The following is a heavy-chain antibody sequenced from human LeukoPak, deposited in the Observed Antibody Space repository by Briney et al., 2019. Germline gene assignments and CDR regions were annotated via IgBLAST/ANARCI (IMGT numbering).Heavy chain of an antibody. D-gene: IGHD7-27*01. V-gene: IGHV3-21*01. CDR2: ISSSSSYI. Sequence: GGSLRLSCAASGFTFSSYNMNWVRQAPGKGLEWISSISSSSSYIYYADSVKGRFTISRDNAKNSLYLQMNSLRAEDTAVYYCARDPATGYFDYWGQGTLVTVSS. CDR3: ARDPATGYFDY. J-gene: IGHJ4*02. CDR1: GFTFSSYN.